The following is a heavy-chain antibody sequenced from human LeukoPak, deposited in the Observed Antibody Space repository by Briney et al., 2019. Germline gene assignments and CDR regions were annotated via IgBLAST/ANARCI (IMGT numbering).Heavy chain of an antibody. Sequence: GSLRLTCAASGFTVSSNYMSWIRQPPGKGLEWIGYIYYSGSTTYNPSLKSRVTISVDTSKNQFSLKLTSVTAADTAVYFCARGSNSPDYWGQGTLVTVSS. D-gene: IGHD4-23*01. CDR2: IYYSGST. CDR3: ARGSNSPDY. CDR1: GFTVSSNY. V-gene: IGHV4-59*02. J-gene: IGHJ4*02.